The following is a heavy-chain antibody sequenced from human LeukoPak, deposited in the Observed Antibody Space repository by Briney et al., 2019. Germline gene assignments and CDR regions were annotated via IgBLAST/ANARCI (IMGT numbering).Heavy chain of an antibody. J-gene: IGHJ6*03. CDR1: GFTFSSYS. CDR3: ARTGYSYGLVGYYYMDV. CDR2: ISSSSSTI. V-gene: IGHV3-48*04. D-gene: IGHD5-18*01. Sequence: GSLRLSCAASGFTFSSYSMNWVRQAPGKGLEWVSYISSSSSTIYYADSVKGRFTISRDNAKNSLYPQMNSLRAEDTAVYYCARTGYSYGLVGYYYMDVWGKGTTVTISS.